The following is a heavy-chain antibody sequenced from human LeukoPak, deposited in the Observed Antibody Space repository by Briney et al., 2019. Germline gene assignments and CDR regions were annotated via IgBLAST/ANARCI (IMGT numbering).Heavy chain of an antibody. CDR1: GFTFSSYA. CDR2: IYSGGST. CDR3: ARAPTVTAFFDC. D-gene: IGHD4-17*01. V-gene: IGHV3-53*01. J-gene: IGHJ4*02. Sequence: GGSLRLSCAASGFTFSSYAMSWVRQAPGKGLEWVSLIYSGGSTYYTDSVKCRFTISRDNSKNTLYLQMNSLRAEDTAVYYCARAPTVTAFFDCWGQGTLVTVSS.